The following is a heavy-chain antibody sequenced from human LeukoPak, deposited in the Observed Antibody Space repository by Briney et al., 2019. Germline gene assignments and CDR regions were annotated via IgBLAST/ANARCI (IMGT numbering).Heavy chain of an antibody. CDR3: ARGTTVVTFDY. CDR1: GGSISSGGYY. V-gene: IGHV4-31*03. Sequence: PSQTLSLTCTVSGGSISSGGYYWSWIRQHPGKGLEWIGYIYYSGSTYYNPSLKSRVTISVDTPKNQFSLKLSSVTAADTAVYYCARGTTVVTFDYWGQGTLVTVSS. J-gene: IGHJ4*02. CDR2: IYYSGST. D-gene: IGHD4-23*01.